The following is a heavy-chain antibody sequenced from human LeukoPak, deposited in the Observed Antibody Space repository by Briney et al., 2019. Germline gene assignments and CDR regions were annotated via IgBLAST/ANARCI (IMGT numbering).Heavy chain of an antibody. V-gene: IGHV3-23*01. D-gene: IGHD1-26*01. CDR1: GFTFSSYA. Sequence: GGSLRLSCAASGFTFSSYAMSWVRQSPGKGLEWVSAISGSGGSTYYADSVKGRFTISRDNSKNTLYLQMNSLRAEDTAVYYCAKGGGRSYLRLYYFDYWGQGTLVTVSS. CDR3: AKGGGRSYLRLYYFDY. CDR2: ISGSGGST. J-gene: IGHJ4*02.